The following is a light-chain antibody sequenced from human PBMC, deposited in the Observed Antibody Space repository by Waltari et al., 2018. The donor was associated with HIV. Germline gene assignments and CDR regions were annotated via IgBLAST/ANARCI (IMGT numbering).Light chain of an antibody. J-gene: IGKJ2*01. V-gene: IGKV1-5*03. CDR2: KTS. CDR1: QDVGYW. Sequence: DIQMTQSPSTLSASVGDRVTITCRASQDVGYWLAWYQQKSGNAPKLLMYKTSILEYGVPSRFSGRASGTGFTLTIDGLQPEDFATYYCQQYNSDFYTFGQGTKLEIK. CDR3: QQYNSDFYT.